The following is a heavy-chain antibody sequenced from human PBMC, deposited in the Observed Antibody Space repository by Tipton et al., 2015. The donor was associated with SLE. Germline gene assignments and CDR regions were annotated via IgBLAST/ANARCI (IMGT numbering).Heavy chain of an antibody. CDR2: IYYSGST. CDR1: GGSISSSSYY. Sequence: TLSLTCTVSGGSISSSSYYWGWIRQPPGKGLEWIGSIYYSGSTNYNPSLKSRVTISVDTSKNQFSLKLSSVTAADTAVYYCARGSWYDPWGQGTLVTVSS. J-gene: IGHJ5*02. V-gene: IGHV4-39*07. CDR3: ARGSWYDP.